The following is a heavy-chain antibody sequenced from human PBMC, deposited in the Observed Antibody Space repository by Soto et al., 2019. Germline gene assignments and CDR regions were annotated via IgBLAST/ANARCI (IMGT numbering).Heavy chain of an antibody. CDR2: IWYDGSNK. CDR3: ARVGGNYDYYYYYGMDV. Sequence: GGSLRLSCAASGFTFSSYGMHWVRQAPGKGLEWVAVIWYDGSNKYYADSVKGRSTISRDNSKNTLYLQMNSLRAEDTAVYYCARVGGNYDYYYYYGMDVWGQGTTVTVSS. J-gene: IGHJ6*02. D-gene: IGHD2-21*02. CDR1: GFTFSSYG. V-gene: IGHV3-33*01.